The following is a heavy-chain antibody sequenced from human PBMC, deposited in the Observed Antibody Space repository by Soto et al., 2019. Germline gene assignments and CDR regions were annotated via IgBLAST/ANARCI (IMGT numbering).Heavy chain of an antibody. Sequence: GASVKVSCKASGYTFTGYYMHWVRHAPGQGLEWMGWINPNSGGTNYAQKFQGWVTMTRDTSISTAYMELSRLRSDDTAVYYCAIFGSGSPQFDYWGQGTLVTVSS. V-gene: IGHV1-2*04. J-gene: IGHJ4*02. D-gene: IGHD3-10*01. CDR1: GYTFTGYY. CDR2: INPNSGGT. CDR3: AIFGSGSPQFDY.